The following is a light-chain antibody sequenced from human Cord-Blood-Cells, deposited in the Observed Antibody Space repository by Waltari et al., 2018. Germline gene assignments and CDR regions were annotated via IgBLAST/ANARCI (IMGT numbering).Light chain of an antibody. CDR1: SSDGGGYKY. J-gene: IGLJ2*01. Sequence: QSALTQPASVSGSPGKSITLSCPGTSSDGGGYKYVSWYQQHPGKAPKLMNYDVSNRPSGVSNRFSGSKSGNTASLTISGLQAEDEADYYCSSYTSSSTLVFGGGTKLTVL. CDR2: DVS. V-gene: IGLV2-14*01. CDR3: SSYTSSSTLV.